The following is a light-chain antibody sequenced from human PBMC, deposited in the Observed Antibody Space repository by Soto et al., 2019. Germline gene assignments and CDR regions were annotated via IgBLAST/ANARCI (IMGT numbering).Light chain of an antibody. J-gene: IGKJ1*01. Sequence: VMTQAPATLSVSPGERATLSCRASQTINNNVAWYQLKDGQVPRLLIYGASTRATDVPARFSGSGSGTEATLTISSLQSEDFAEYHGPQYNHCPQTFGQGTKVEIK. CDR2: GAS. CDR3: PQYNHCPQT. V-gene: IGKV3-15*01. CDR1: QTINNN.